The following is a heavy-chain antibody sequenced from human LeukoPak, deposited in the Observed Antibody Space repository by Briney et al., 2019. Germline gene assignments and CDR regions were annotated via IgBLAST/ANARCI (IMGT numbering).Heavy chain of an antibody. J-gene: IGHJ6*03. CDR3: ARDRVLWYYYYYMDV. CDR1: GGSISSSSYY. CDR2: IYYSGST. Sequence: PSETLSLTCTVSGGSISSSSYYWGWIRQPPGKGLEWIGSIYYSGSTYYNPSLKSRVTISVDTSKNQFSLKLSSVTAADTAVYYCARDRVLWYYYYYMDVWGKGTTVTVSS. V-gene: IGHV4-39*07.